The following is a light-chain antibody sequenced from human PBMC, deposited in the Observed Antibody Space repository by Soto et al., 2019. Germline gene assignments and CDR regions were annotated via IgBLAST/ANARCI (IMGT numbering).Light chain of an antibody. CDR2: IAS. J-gene: IGKJ4*01. Sequence: IQLTQSPSSLSASVGDRVTITCRASQGISNYLAWYQQKPGKAPKLLIYIASTLQGRVPSRFSGSGSGKDYSLTISSQQPEDVATYYCQYHNSVPRTFGGGTKVEIK. CDR3: QYHNSVPRT. V-gene: IGKV1-9*01. CDR1: QGISNY.